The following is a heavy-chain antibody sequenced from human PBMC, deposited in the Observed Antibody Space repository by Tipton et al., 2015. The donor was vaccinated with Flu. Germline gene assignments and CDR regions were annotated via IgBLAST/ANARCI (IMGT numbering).Heavy chain of an antibody. CDR2: IWSDASKK. D-gene: IGHD5-12*01. CDR3: ARDGGGYRGYPLGD. V-gene: IGHV3-33*01. J-gene: IGHJ4*02. Sequence: SLRLSCVGTGFTFRNDAMHWVRQAPGKGLEWVAVIWSDASKKYYIDSVKGRFTVSRDNVENTVYLQMNSLRAEDTAVYYCARDGGGYRGYPLGDWGQGTLVAVSS. CDR1: GFTFRNDA.